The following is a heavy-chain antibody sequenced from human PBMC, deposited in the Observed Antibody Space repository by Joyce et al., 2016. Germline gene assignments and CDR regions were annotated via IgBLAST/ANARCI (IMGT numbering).Heavy chain of an antibody. CDR1: GFTFSNCA. V-gene: IGHV3-30-3*01. CDR3: LGTVTKGLEY. Sequence: QVQLVESGGGVVQPGRSLTLSCSASGFTFSNCAMHWVRQAPGKGLGWVAIISYDGNDKYDAASVKGRFTISRDNSKNTVYLQMNSLRAEDTSVYYCLGTVTKGLEYWGQGTLVTVSS. D-gene: IGHD4-17*01. J-gene: IGHJ4*02. CDR2: ISYDGNDK.